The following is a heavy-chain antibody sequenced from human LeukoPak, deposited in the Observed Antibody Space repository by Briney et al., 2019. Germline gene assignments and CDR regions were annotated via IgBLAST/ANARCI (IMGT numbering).Heavy chain of an antibody. CDR3: ARAHSIASYYYGVDV. CDR2: IYYSGNT. CDR1: GGSLSSSYSY. D-gene: IGHD2/OR15-2a*01. Sequence: PSETLSLTCTVSGGSLSSSYSYWGWIRQPPGKGLEWIGNIYYSGNTYYSPSLTSRVTLSVDTSENQFSLKLSSVTAADTAVYYCARAHSIASYYYGVDVWGQGTTVTVSS. V-gene: IGHV4-39*07. J-gene: IGHJ6*02.